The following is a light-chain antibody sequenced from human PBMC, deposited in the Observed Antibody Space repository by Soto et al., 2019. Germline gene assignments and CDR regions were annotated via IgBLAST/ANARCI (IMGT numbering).Light chain of an antibody. V-gene: IGKV3-20*01. CDR1: QRVRSRF. Sequence: EIVMTQSPATLSVSPGERATLSFRASQRVRSRFLAFYQQKPGQAPRLLMYAASSRATGIPGRFSGSGSGTDFTLSISRLELEDFAVYFCQQYGTSPQTFGQGTKMDIK. CDR2: AAS. J-gene: IGKJ1*01. CDR3: QQYGTSPQT.